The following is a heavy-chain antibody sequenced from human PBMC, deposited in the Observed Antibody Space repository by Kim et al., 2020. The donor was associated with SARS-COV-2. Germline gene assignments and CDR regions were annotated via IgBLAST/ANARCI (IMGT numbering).Heavy chain of an antibody. V-gene: IGHV3-74*01. CDR2: IAYDGSIT. D-gene: IGHD2-15*01. J-gene: IGHJ4*02. Sequence: GGSLRLSCAASGFTFSNYWMHWVRQAPGKGLVWISRIAYDGSITTYADSVKGRFTISRDSAKNTLYLQMNSLRAEDTAVYYCTRDTPLPGQTYDYWGQGT. CDR1: GFTFSNYW. CDR3: TRDTPLPGQTYDY.